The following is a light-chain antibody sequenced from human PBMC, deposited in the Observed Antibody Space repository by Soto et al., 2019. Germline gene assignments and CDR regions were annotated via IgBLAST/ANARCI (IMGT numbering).Light chain of an antibody. J-gene: IGLJ2*01. CDR2: RNH. CDR1: SSNIGTYA. CDR3: AAWDDSLRAVV. Sequence: QSVLTQSPSASATPGQRVTISCSGGSSNIGTYAVNWYQQLPGTAPTLLIFRNHQRPSGVPDRFSGSKSGTSASLAISGPQSEDEADYYCAAWDDSLRAVVFGGGTQLTVL. V-gene: IGLV1-44*01.